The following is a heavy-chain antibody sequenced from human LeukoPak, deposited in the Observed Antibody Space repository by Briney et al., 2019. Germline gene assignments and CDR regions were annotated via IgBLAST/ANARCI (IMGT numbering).Heavy chain of an antibody. CDR1: GINFNNYG. V-gene: IGHV3-30*02. D-gene: IGHD3-3*01. Sequence: GGSLRLSRVASGINFNNYGMHWVRQAPGKGLEWVAFLRNDGSDKKYADSVKGRFTISRDNSKNTLELQMNSLRVEDTAVYYCAKCDSASELWSGPWGQGTLITVSS. CDR2: LRNDGSDK. J-gene: IGHJ5*02. CDR3: AKCDSASELWSGP.